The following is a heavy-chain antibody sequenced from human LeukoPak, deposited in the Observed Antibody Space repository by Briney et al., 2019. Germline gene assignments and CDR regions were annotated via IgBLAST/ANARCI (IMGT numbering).Heavy chain of an antibody. Sequence: SETLSLTCTVSGGSISGVYWSWIRQPPGKGLEWIGEINHSGSTNYNPSLKSRVTISVDTSKNQFSLKLSSVTAADTAVYYCARHYKDIVVVPAAANYYYYYMDVWGKGTTVTVSS. CDR3: ARHYKDIVVVPAAANYYYYYMDV. D-gene: IGHD2-2*01. V-gene: IGHV4-34*01. J-gene: IGHJ6*03. CDR1: GGSISGVY. CDR2: INHSGST.